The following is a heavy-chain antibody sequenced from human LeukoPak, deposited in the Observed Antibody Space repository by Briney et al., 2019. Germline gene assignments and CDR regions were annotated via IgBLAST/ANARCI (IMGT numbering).Heavy chain of an antibody. V-gene: IGHV3-9*01. D-gene: IGHD5-18*01. J-gene: IGHJ4*02. CDR3: ASQWGVDTAMVGGFDY. CDR1: GFTFDDYA. CDR2: ISWNSGTI. Sequence: GGSLRLSCAASGFTFDDYAMHWVRQAPGKGLEWVSGISWNSGTIDYADSVKGRYTISRDNAKNSLYLQMNSLRAEDTAVYYCASQWGVDTAMVGGFDYWGQGTLVTVSS.